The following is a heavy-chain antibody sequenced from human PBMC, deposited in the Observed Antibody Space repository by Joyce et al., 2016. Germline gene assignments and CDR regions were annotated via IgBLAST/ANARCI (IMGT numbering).Heavy chain of an antibody. V-gene: IGHV2-5*02. Sequence: QITLKESGPTLVKPTQTLTLTCAFSGFSLSTRGVGVGWIRQPPGKALEWLALIYWDDDKRYSPSLKSRLTSTKDTSRNQVVLTMTNMDPVDTATDYCAHRPNSGYDPSAFDFWGQGTLVTVSS. D-gene: IGHD5-12*01. J-gene: IGHJ4*02. CDR1: GFSLSTRGVG. CDR3: AHRPNSGYDPSAFDF. CDR2: IYWDDDK.